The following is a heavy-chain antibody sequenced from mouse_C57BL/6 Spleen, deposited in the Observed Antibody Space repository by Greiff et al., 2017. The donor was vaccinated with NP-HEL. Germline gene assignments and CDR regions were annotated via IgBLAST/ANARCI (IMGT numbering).Heavy chain of an antibody. CDR3: ARLYYDYDEGAWFAY. D-gene: IGHD2-4*01. V-gene: IGHV1-52*01. CDR2: IDPSDSET. CDR1: GYTFTSYW. Sequence: QVQLQQPGAELVRPGSSVKLSCKASGYTFTSYWMHWVKQRPIQGLEWIGNIDPSDSETHYNQKFKDKATLPVDKSSSTAYMQLSSLTSEDSAVYYCARLYYDYDEGAWFAYWGQGTLVTVSA. J-gene: IGHJ3*01.